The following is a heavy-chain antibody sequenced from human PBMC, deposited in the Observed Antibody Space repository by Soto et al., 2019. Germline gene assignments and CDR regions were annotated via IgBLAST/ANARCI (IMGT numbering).Heavy chain of an antibody. Sequence: QLQLQESGPGLVKPSETLSLTCTVSGGSISSSSYYWGWIRQPPGKGLEWIGSIYYSGSTYNNPSLKSRVTISVDTSKNQFSLKLSSVTAADTAVYYCASQASIAAAVQYYFDYWGQGTLVTVSS. CDR1: GGSISSSSYY. J-gene: IGHJ4*02. CDR2: IYYSGST. D-gene: IGHD6-13*01. CDR3: ASQASIAAAVQYYFDY. V-gene: IGHV4-39*01.